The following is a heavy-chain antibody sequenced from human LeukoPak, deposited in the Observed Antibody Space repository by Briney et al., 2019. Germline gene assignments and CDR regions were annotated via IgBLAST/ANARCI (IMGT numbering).Heavy chain of an antibody. CDR2: IRYDGSNK. CDR3: ARVEETATTAAIIRKYSYYYYMDV. CDR1: GFTFSSYG. V-gene: IGHV3-30*02. Sequence: PGGSLRLSCAASGFTFSSYGMHWVRQAPGKGLEWVAFIRYDGSNKYYADSVKGRFTISRDNSKNSLYLQMSSLRAEDTAVYYCARVEETATTAAIIRKYSYYYYMDVWGKENTVTVSS. J-gene: IGHJ6*03. D-gene: IGHD4-11*01.